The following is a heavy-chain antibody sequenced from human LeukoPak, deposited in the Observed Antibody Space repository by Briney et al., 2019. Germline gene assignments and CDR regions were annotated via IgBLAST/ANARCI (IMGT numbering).Heavy chain of an antibody. CDR3: ARDQFRAFDI. J-gene: IGHJ3*02. CDR2: IYYSGST. V-gene: IGHV4-59*01. Sequence: SETLSLTCTVSGVSISSYYWSWIGQPPGKGLEWIGYIYYSGSTNHNPSLKSRVTISVDTSKNQFSLNLSSVTAADTAVYYCARDQFRAFDIWGQGTIVSVSS. CDR1: GVSISSYY.